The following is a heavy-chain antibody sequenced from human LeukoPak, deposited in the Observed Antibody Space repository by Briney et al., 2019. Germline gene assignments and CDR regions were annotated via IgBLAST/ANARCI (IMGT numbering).Heavy chain of an antibody. V-gene: IGHV3-23*01. CDR3: AKDRDDFWSGYSDY. Sequence: GGSLRLSCAASGFTFSIYAMSWVRQAPGKGLEWVSAISGSGGSTYYADSVKGRFTISRDNSKNTLYLQMNSLRAEDTAVYNCAKDRDDFWSGYSDYWGQGTLVTVSS. J-gene: IGHJ4*02. CDR2: ISGSGGST. D-gene: IGHD3-3*01. CDR1: GFTFSIYA.